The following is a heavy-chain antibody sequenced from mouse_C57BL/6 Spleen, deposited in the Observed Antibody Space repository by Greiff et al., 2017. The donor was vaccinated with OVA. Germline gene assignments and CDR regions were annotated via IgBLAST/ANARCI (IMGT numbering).Heavy chain of an antibody. J-gene: IGHJ2*01. D-gene: IGHD4-1*01. CDR2: IDPSDSYT. CDR1: GYTFTSYW. V-gene: IGHV1-59*01. Sequence: QVQLQQPGAELVRPGTSVKLSCKASGYTFTSYWMHWVKQRPGQGLEWIGVIDPSDSYTNYNQKFKGKATLTVDTSSSTAYRQLSSRTSEDSAVYYCARRVGRGGYFDYWGQGTTLTVSS. CDR3: ARRVGRGGYFDY.